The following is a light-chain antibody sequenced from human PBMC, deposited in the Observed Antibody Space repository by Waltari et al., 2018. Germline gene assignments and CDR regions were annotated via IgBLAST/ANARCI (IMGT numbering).Light chain of an antibody. CDR1: GLRTFY. CDR3: NTRDISGDHLV. CDR2: DGD. V-gene: IGLV3-19*01. Sequence: SSEMTQDPAVSVALGQTVTITCQGGGLRTFYANWYQQKPGHAPLLVIYDGDNRPSGIPDRFAGSRSGNTASLTISGAQAEDEADYYCNTRDISGDHLVFGSGTKVTVL. J-gene: IGLJ1*01.